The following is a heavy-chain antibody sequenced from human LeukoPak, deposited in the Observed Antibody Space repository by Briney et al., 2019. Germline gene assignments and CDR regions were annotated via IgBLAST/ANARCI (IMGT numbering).Heavy chain of an antibody. CDR3: ARERAPSWFDP. Sequence: ASVTVSCKASGYIFTTYAMHWVRQAPGQRLEWMGWINAGNGNTKYSQNFQGRVTITRDTSASTAYMELSSLRSEDTAVYYCARERAPSWFDPWGQGTLVTVSS. CDR2: INAGNGNT. J-gene: IGHJ5*02. V-gene: IGHV1-3*01. CDR1: GYIFTTYA.